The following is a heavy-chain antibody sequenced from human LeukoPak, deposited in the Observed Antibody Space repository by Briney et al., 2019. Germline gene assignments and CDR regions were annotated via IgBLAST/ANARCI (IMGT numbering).Heavy chain of an antibody. CDR1: GGTFSSYA. CDR3: AREGETTDQLNY. D-gene: IGHD2-2*01. V-gene: IGHV1-69*01. CDR2: IIPIFGTA. Sequence: SVKVSCKASGGTFSSYAISWVRQAPGQGLEWMGGIIPIFGTANYAQKFQGRVTITADESTSTAYMELSSLRSDDTAVYDCAREGETTDQLNYWGQETLVTVSS. J-gene: IGHJ4*02.